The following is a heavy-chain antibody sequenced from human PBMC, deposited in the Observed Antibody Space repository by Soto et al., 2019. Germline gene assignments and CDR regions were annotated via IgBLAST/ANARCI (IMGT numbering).Heavy chain of an antibody. CDR2: ISYDGSNK. J-gene: IGHJ6*02. D-gene: IGHD2-15*01. CDR1: GFTFSSYA. CDR3: ARLGGHYYYYCGMDV. Sequence: QVQLVESGGGVVQPGRSLRLSCAASGFTFSSYAMHWVRQAPGKGLEWVAVISYDGSNKYYADSVKGRFTIPRDNSKNTLYLQMNSLRAEDTAVYYCARLGGHYYYYCGMDVWGRGTTVTVSS. V-gene: IGHV3-30-3*01.